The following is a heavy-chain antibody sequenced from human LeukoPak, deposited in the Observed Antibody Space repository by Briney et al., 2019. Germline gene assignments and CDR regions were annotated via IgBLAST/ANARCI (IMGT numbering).Heavy chain of an antibody. CDR3: ARGRDIVVVVAANDY. CDR1: GFTFSSYA. V-gene: IGHV3-30-3*01. D-gene: IGHD2-15*01. CDR2: ISYDGSNK. J-gene: IGHJ4*02. Sequence: PGGSPRLSCAASGFTFSSYAMHWVRQAPGKGLEWVAVISYDGSNKYYADSVKGRFTISRDNSKNTLYLQMNSLRAEDTAVYYCARGRDIVVVVAANDYWGQGTLVTVSS.